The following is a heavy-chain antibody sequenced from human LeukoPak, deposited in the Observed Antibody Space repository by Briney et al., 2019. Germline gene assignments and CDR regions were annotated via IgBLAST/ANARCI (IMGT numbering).Heavy chain of an antibody. D-gene: IGHD3-22*01. J-gene: IGHJ4*02. CDR2: ISAYNGNT. V-gene: IGHV1-18*04. Sequence: ASVKVSCKASGYTFTGYYMHWVRQAPGQGLEWMGWISAYNGNTNYAQKLQGRVTMTTDTSTSTAYMELRSLRSDDTAVYYCARTRSDPYYYDVPSNFDYWGQGTLVTVSS. CDR3: ARTRSDPYYYDVPSNFDY. CDR1: GYTFTGYY.